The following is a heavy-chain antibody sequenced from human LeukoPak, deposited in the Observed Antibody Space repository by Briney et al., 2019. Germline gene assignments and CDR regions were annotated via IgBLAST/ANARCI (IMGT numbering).Heavy chain of an antibody. V-gene: IGHV3-53*01. CDR2: IYSGGST. J-gene: IGHJ4*02. CDR1: GFTVSTNY. Sequence: GGSLRLSCAASGFTVSTNYMSWVRQAPGKGLEWVSVIYSGGSTYYADSVKGRFTISRDNSKNTVHLQMNSLRAEDTAMYYCARRAGDYSHPYDYWGQGTLVTVSS. D-gene: IGHD3-22*01. CDR3: ARRAGDYSHPYDY.